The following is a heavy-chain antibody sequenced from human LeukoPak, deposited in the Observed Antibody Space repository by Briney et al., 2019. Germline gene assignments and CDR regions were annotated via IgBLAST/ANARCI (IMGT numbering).Heavy chain of an antibody. CDR3: ARNANYYDSSGDFDY. Sequence: GGSLRLSCAASGFPFRSYSMNWVRQAPGKGLEWVSYISSSSSTIYYADSVKGRFTISRDNAKNSLYLQMNSLRAEDTAVYYCARNANYYDSSGDFDYWGQGTLVTVSS. V-gene: IGHV3-48*01. CDR2: ISSSSSTI. CDR1: GFPFRSYS. D-gene: IGHD3-22*01. J-gene: IGHJ4*02.